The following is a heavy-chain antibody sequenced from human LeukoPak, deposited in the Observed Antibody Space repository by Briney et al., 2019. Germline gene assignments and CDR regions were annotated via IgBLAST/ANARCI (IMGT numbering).Heavy chain of an antibody. J-gene: IGHJ4*02. CDR2: INHSGST. D-gene: IGHD3-10*01. Sequence: SETLSLTCAVYGGSFSGYYWSWIRQPPGKGLEWIGEINHSGSTNYNPSLKSRVTISVDTSKNQFSLKLSSVTAADTAVYYCARHREMVRGVILYFDYWGQGTLVTVSS. CDR1: GGSFSGYY. CDR3: ARHREMVRGVILYFDY. V-gene: IGHV4-34*01.